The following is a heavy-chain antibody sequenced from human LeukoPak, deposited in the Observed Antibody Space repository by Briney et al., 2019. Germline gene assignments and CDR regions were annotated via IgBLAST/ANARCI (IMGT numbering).Heavy chain of an antibody. Sequence: GGSLRLSCAASGFTFSSYAMHWVRQAPGKGLEWVAVISYDGSNKYYADSVKGRFTISRDNSKNTLYMQMNSLRAEDTAVYYCARDRRLRYSSSWYSDYWGQGTLVTVSS. CDR3: ARDRRLRYSSSWYSDY. CDR2: ISYDGSNK. CDR1: GFTFSSYA. J-gene: IGHJ4*02. D-gene: IGHD6-13*01. V-gene: IGHV3-30-3*01.